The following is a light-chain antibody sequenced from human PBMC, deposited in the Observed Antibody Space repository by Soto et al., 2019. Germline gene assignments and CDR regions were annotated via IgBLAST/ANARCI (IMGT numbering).Light chain of an antibody. Sequence: QSALTQPASVSGSPGQSITISCTGTSSDVGGYHYVSWYQHHPGKAPKLMIYDVSNRPSGVSNRFSGSKSGNTASLTISGLQAEDEADYYRTSYTITSTYVFGTGTKVTVL. CDR1: SSDVGGYHY. V-gene: IGLV2-14*03. CDR2: DVS. CDR3: TSYTITSTYV. J-gene: IGLJ1*01.